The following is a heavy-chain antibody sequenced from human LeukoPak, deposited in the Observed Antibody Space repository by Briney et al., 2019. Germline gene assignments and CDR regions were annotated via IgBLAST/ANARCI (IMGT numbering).Heavy chain of an antibody. D-gene: IGHD3-10*01. J-gene: IGHJ4*02. CDR3: ARAKPKNMARGLIMRRESRYYFDY. CDR2: IYSGGST. Sequence: GGSLRLSCAASGFTVSSNYMSWVRQAPGKGLEWVSVIYSGGSTYYADSVKGRFTISRDNSKSTLYIQMNSRRAEDTAVYYCARAKPKNMARGLIMRRESRYYFDYWGQGTLVTVSS. CDR1: GFTVSSNY. V-gene: IGHV3-53*01.